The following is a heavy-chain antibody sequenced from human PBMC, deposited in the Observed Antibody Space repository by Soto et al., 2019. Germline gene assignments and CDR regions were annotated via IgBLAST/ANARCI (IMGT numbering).Heavy chain of an antibody. J-gene: IGHJ6*02. V-gene: IGHV4-30-4*01. Sequence: QVQLQESGPGLVKPSRTLSLTCTVSGGSISSGDYYWSWIRQPPGKGLEWIGYIYYSGSTYYNPSLKSRVTISVDTSKNQFSLKLSSVTAADTAVYYCARSDHYDPQGNYGMDVWGQGTTVTVSS. CDR2: IYYSGST. CDR3: ARSDHYDPQGNYGMDV. CDR1: GGSISSGDYY. D-gene: IGHD3-22*01.